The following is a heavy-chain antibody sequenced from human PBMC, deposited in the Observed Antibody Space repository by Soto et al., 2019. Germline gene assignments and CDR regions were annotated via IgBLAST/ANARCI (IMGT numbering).Heavy chain of an antibody. CDR1: GFTFSSYA. CDR3: AKARLRITIFDY. Sequence: PGGSLRLSCAASGFTFSSYAMSWVRQAPGKGLEWVSAISGSGGNTYYADSVKGRFTISRDNSKNTLYLQMNSLRAEDTAVYYCAKARLRITIFDYWGQGTLVTVSS. CDR2: ISGSGGNT. D-gene: IGHD3-3*01. J-gene: IGHJ4*02. V-gene: IGHV3-23*01.